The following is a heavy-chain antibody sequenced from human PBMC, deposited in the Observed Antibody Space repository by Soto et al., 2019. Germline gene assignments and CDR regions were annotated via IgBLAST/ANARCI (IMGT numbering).Heavy chain of an antibody. V-gene: IGHV3-7*03. CDR1: GFTFSSYW. J-gene: IGHJ4*02. CDR2: IKQDGSEK. CDR3: AREAYDSSGYYYTN. Sequence: EVQLLESGGGLVQPGGSLRLSCAASGFTFSSYWMSWVRQAPGKGLEWVANIKQDGSEKYYVDSVKGRFTISRDNAKNSLYLQMNSLRAEDTAVYYCAREAYDSSGYYYTNWGQGTLVTVSS. D-gene: IGHD3-22*01.